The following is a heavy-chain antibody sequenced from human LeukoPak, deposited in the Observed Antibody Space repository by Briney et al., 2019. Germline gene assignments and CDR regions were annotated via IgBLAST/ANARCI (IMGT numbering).Heavy chain of an antibody. CDR3: ARDGSSYDFDY. D-gene: IGHD6-13*01. V-gene: IGHV1-8*01. CDR2: MNPNSGNT. Sequence: ASVNVSCKASGYTFTSYDINWVRQATGQGLEWMGWMNPNSGNTGYAQKFQGRVTMTRNNSISTAYMELSSLRSEDTAVYYCARDGSSYDFDYWGQGTLVTVSS. J-gene: IGHJ4*02. CDR1: GYTFTSYD.